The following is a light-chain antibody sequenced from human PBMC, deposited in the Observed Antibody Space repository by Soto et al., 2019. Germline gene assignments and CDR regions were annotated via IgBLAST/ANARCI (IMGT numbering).Light chain of an antibody. J-gene: IGKJ1*01. CDR1: QSLNDR. CDR3: QEYNGYPWT. V-gene: IGKV1-5*03. Sequence: DIQVTQSPSTLSASVGDSVTITCRASQSLNDRLAWYQQKPGKATKLLIYQACVLESGVTSRFSGSGAGTELTLTISSLQPDDVATDYCQEYNGYPWTFGQGTKVDIK. CDR2: QAC.